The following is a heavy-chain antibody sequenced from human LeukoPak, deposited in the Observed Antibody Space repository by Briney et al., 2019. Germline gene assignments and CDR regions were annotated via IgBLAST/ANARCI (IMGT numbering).Heavy chain of an antibody. V-gene: IGHV4-59*12. CDR1: GGSISSYY. J-gene: IGHJ4*02. CDR3: ARERCDKFNKNYFDY. Sequence: SETLSLTCTVSGGSISSYYWSWIRQPPGKGLEWIGYIYYSGSTNYNPSLKSRVTISVDTSKNQFSLKLSSVTAADTAVYYCARERCDKFNKNYFDYWGQGTLVTVSS. D-gene: IGHD1/OR15-1a*01. CDR2: IYYSGST.